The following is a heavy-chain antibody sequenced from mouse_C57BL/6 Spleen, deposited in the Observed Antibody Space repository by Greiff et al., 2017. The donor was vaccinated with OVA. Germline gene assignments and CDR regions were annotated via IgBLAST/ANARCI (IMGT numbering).Heavy chain of an antibody. CDR3: ARPGSSYAMDY. V-gene: IGHV5-17*01. D-gene: IGHD1-1*01. J-gene: IGHJ4*01. Sequence: EVKLMESGGGLVKPGGSLKLSCAASGFTFSDYGMHWVRQAPEKGLEWVAYISSGSGTIYYADTVKGRFTISRDNAKNTLFLQMTSLRSEDTAMYYCARPGSSYAMDYWGQGTSVTVSS. CDR1: GFTFSDYG. CDR2: ISSGSGTI.